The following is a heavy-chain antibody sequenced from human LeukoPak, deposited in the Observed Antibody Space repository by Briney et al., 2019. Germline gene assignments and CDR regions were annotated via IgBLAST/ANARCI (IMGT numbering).Heavy chain of an antibody. V-gene: IGHV3-11*05. CDR3: AREGGFYRPLDY. D-gene: IGHD3-3*01. J-gene: IGHJ4*02. Sequence: PGGSLGLSCVVSGIPFSDYYMNWIRKAPGKGLEWISYISSSSSYTDYADSVKGRFTISRDNAKSALYLQMHSLRLEDTAVYYCAREGGFYRPLDYSGQGTLVTVSS. CDR1: GIPFSDYY. CDR2: ISSSSSYT.